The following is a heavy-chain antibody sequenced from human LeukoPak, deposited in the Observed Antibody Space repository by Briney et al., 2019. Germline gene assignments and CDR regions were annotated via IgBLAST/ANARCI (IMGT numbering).Heavy chain of an antibody. J-gene: IGHJ4*02. CDR3: AKPIYDFWSGYSDGDY. Sequence: PGGSLRLSCAASVFTFNNAWMSWVRQAPGKGLEWVGRIKSKIDGGTTDYGEPVKGRFTVSRDDSKNTLYLQMNRLKTEDTAVYYCAKPIYDFWSGYSDGDYWGQGTLVTVSS. D-gene: IGHD3-3*01. CDR1: VFTFNNAW. V-gene: IGHV3-15*01. CDR2: IKSKIDGGTT.